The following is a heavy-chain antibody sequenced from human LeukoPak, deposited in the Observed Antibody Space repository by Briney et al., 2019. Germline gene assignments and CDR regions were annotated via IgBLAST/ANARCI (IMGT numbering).Heavy chain of an antibody. V-gene: IGHV3-23*01. J-gene: IGHJ4*02. CDR3: AKESCSSRCNFDY. CDR1: GFTFSTYA. D-gene: IGHD2-2*01. CDR2: ITDSGGHT. Sequence: GGSLRLSCAASGFTFSTYAMSWVRQAPGKGLEWVSTITDSGGHTYYADSVKGRFTISRDNSKNTLYLQMNSLRAEDTAVYYCAKESCSSRCNFDYWGQGTLVTVSS.